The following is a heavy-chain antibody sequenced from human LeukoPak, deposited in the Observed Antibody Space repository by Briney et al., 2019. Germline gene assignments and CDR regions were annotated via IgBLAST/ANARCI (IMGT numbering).Heavy chain of an antibody. CDR2: ISGSGSDT. J-gene: IGHJ4*02. D-gene: IGHD3-10*01. V-gene: IGHV3-23*01. Sequence: PGGSLRLSCAASGFTFSRNAMSWVRQVPGKGVEWISAISGSGSDTYYADSVKGRFTISRDNSKSTLYLQMNSLRAEDTALYYCAKDLGGEGGSGFPGYWGQGTLVSVSS. CDR1: GFTFSRNA. CDR3: AKDLGGEGGSGFPGY.